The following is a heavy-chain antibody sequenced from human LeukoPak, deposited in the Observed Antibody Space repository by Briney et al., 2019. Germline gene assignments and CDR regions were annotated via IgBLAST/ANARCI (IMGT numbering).Heavy chain of an antibody. D-gene: IGHD2-15*01. Sequence: PGGSLRLSCAASGFTFSSYAMHWVRQAPGKGLEYVSAISSNGGSTYYANSVKGGFTISRDNSKNTLYLQMGSLRAEDMAVYYCARRRTGSGATYYFDYWGQGTLVTVSS. CDR2: ISSNGGST. V-gene: IGHV3-64*01. J-gene: IGHJ4*02. CDR3: ARRRTGSGATYYFDY. CDR1: GFTFSSYA.